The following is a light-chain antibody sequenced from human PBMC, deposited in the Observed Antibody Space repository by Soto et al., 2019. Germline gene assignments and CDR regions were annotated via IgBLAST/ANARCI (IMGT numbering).Light chain of an antibody. V-gene: IGLV1-47*01. CDR2: RNN. CDR1: SSNIGSNF. CDR3: AVWDDSLSGWV. Sequence: QAVVTQPPSASGTPGQRVTISCSGSSSNIGSNFVYWYQQFPGTAPKLLIYRNNQRPSGVPDRFSGSKSGTSASLAISGLPSEDEADYYCAVWDDSLSGWVFGGGIKLTVL. J-gene: IGLJ3*02.